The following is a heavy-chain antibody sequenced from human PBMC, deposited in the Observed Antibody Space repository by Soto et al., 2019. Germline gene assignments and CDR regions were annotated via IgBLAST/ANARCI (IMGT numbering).Heavy chain of an antibody. CDR3: ARQLVVVAATYYFDY. CDR2: INHSGST. D-gene: IGHD2-15*01. V-gene: IGHV4-34*01. Sequence: LSLTCAVYGGSFSGYYWSWIRQPPGKGLEWIGEINHSGSTNYNPSLKSRVTISVDTSKNQFSLKLSSVTAADTAVYYCARQLVVVAATYYFDYWGQGTLVTVSS. CDR1: GGSFSGYY. J-gene: IGHJ4*02.